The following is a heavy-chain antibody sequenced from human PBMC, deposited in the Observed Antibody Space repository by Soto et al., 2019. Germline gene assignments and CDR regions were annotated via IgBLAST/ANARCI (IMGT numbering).Heavy chain of an antibody. CDR2: FYYSGST. CDR1: GGSVSTGVHY. V-gene: IGHV4-61*08. Sequence: QVQLQESGPGLVKPSETLSLTCTVSVSGGSVSTGVHYWSWIRQPPGKGLEWIGYFYYSGSTNYNPPLNSRVTISIYTSKNQFSLKLTSVTAADTAVYYCARGYYTSWYWFDRWGRGTLVTVSS. CDR3: ARGYYTSWYWFDR. J-gene: IGHJ2*01. D-gene: IGHD6-13*01.